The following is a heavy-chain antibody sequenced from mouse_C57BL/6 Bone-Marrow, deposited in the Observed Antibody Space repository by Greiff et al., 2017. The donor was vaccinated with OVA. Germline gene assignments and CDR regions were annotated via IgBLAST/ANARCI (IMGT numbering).Heavy chain of an antibody. J-gene: IGHJ3*01. CDR3: TRGGAYGYDVRAWFAY. D-gene: IGHD2-2*01. CDR2: ISSGGDYI. Sequence: DVMLVESGEGLVKPGGSLKLSCAASGFTFSSYAMSWVRQTPEKRLEWVAYISSGGDYIYYADTVKGRFTISRDNARNTLYLQMSSLKSEDTAMYYCTRGGAYGYDVRAWFAYWGQGTLVTVSA. CDR1: GFTFSSYA. V-gene: IGHV5-9-1*02.